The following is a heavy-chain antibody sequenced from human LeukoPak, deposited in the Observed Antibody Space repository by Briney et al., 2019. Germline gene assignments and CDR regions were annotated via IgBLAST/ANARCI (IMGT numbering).Heavy chain of an antibody. CDR2: IYHSGST. V-gene: IGHV4-38-2*01. CDR3: ARRPGAFGAFDI. J-gene: IGHJ3*02. CDR1: GYSISSGYY. D-gene: IGHD1-26*01. Sequence: KPSETLSLTCAVSGYSISSGYYWGWIRPPPGKGLEWIGSIYHSGSTYYNPSLKSRVTIPVDTSKNQFSLKLSSVTAADTAVYYCARRPGAFGAFDIWGQGTMVTVSS.